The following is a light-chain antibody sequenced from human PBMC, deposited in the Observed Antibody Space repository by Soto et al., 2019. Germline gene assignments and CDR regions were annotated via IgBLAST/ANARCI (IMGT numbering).Light chain of an antibody. Sequence: EIVFTQSPGTLSLSPGERATLSCRASQSVSNNYLAWYQQKPGQAPRLLIYGASNRATGIPDRLSGGGSGTDFTITIRRLEPEDFAVYYCQQYGTSGTFGQGTKVDIK. CDR2: GAS. CDR1: QSVSNNY. CDR3: QQYGTSGT. V-gene: IGKV3-20*01. J-gene: IGKJ1*01.